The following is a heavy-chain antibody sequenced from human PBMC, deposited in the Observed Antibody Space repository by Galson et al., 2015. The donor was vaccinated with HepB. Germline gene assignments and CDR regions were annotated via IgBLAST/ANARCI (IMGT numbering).Heavy chain of an antibody. D-gene: IGHD2-21*01. V-gene: IGHV3-48*03. Sequence: SLRLSCAASGFNFSSYEMNWVRYAPGKGLEWVSYISSSGSTIYYADSVKGRFTISRDNAKKSLYLQMNSLRTEDTAVYYCANEGPGVIFDYWGQGTLVTVSS. CDR1: GFNFSSYE. J-gene: IGHJ4*02. CDR2: ISSSGSTI. CDR3: ANEGPGVIFDY.